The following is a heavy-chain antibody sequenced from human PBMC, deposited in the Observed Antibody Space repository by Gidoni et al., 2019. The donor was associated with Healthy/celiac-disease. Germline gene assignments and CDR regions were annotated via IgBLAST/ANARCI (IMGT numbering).Heavy chain of an antibody. CDR3: ARESYYDSPESFDY. CDR2: ISSSGSTI. Sequence: QVQLVVSGGGLVKLGGSLRLSCAASGSTFSDYYMSWIRQAPGKGLEWVSYISSSGSTIYYADSVKGRFTISRDNAKNSLYLQMNSLRAEDTAVYYCARESYYDSPESFDYWGQGTLVTVSS. V-gene: IGHV3-11*01. CDR1: GSTFSDYY. D-gene: IGHD3-22*01. J-gene: IGHJ4*02.